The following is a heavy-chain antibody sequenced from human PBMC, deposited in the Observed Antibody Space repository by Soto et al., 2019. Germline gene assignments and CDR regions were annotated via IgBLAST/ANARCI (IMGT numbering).Heavy chain of an antibody. CDR3: ARYVDSSSDGGGFDP. V-gene: IGHV3-48*02. D-gene: IGHD6-13*01. J-gene: IGHJ5*02. Sequence: EVQLVESGGGLVQPGGSLRLSCAASGFTFSSYSMNWVRQAPGKGLEWVSYISSSSSTIYYADSVKGRFTISRDNAKNSLYLLMNSLRDEDTAVYYCARYVDSSSDGGGFDPWGQGALVTVSS. CDR1: GFTFSSYS. CDR2: ISSSSSTI.